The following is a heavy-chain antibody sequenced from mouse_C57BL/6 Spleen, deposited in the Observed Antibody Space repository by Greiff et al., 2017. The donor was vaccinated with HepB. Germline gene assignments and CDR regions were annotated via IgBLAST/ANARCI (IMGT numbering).Heavy chain of an antibody. V-gene: IGHV1-42*01. D-gene: IGHD1-1*01. CDR2: INPSTGGT. J-gene: IGHJ4*01. CDR1: GYSFTGYY. Sequence: EVKLVESGPELVKPGASVKISCKASGYSFTGYYMNWVKQSPEKSLEWIGEINPSTGGTTYNQKFKAKATLTVDKSSSTAYMQLKSLTSEDSAVYYCARTDTTVPYYYAMDYWGQGTSVTVSS. CDR3: ARTDTTVPYYYAMDY.